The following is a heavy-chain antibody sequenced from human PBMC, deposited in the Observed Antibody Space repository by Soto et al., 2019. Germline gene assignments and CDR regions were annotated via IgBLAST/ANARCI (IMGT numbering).Heavy chain of an antibody. Sequence: EVQLVESGGGLVQPGGSLRLSCAASGFTFSTYWMSWVRQAPGKGLEWVANINQDGSEKYYVDSVKGRVTISRDNAKNSLYLQMNSLRAEDTAVYYCVSRGGYYYDWGQGTLVTVSS. V-gene: IGHV3-7*01. CDR2: INQDGSEK. D-gene: IGHD3-22*01. J-gene: IGHJ4*02. CDR1: GFTFSTYW. CDR3: VSRGGYYYD.